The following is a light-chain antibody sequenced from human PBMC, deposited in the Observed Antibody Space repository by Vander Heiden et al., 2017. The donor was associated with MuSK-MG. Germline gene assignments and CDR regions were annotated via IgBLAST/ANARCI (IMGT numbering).Light chain of an antibody. Sequence: QSVLTQPPPVSGAPGQRVPISCTGSSSNIGAGYDVHWYQQLPGTAPKLLIYGNSNRPSGVPDRFSGSKSGTSASLAITGLQAEDEADYYCQSYDSRARVFGGGTKLTVL. CDR3: QSYDSRARV. V-gene: IGLV1-40*01. CDR1: SSNIGAGYD. CDR2: GNS. J-gene: IGLJ2*01.